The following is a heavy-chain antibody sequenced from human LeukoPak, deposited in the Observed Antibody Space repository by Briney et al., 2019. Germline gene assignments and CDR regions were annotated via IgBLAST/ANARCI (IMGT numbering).Heavy chain of an antibody. V-gene: IGHV3-15*01. J-gene: IGHJ4*02. CDR2: IKNKIDGGTT. D-gene: IGHD3-22*01. CDR3: ATDEVDTYYYETSAYYRFDY. Sequence: RGSLRLPCAASGFTFTNAWMSWVRQAPGKGLEWVGRIKNKIDGGTTEYAARVKGRFTISRDDSKNTLYLQMNSLKTEDTAVYYCATDEVDTYYYETSAYYRFDYWGQGTLVTVSS. CDR1: GFTFTNAW.